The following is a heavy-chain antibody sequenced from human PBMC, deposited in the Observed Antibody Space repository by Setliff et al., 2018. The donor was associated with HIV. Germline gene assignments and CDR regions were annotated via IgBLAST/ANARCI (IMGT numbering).Heavy chain of an antibody. CDR3: ARVFYSRGSGYYKGLDY. Sequence: ASVKVSCKASGYTFTSYFIHWVRQAPGQGLEWMGRINPNSGGTNYAQKFQGRVTMTRDTSISTAYMELSSLRSEDTALYYCARVFYSRGSGYYKGLDYWGQGTLVTVSS. CDR1: GYTFTSYF. V-gene: IGHV1-2*06. J-gene: IGHJ4*02. CDR2: INPNSGGT. D-gene: IGHD3-3*01.